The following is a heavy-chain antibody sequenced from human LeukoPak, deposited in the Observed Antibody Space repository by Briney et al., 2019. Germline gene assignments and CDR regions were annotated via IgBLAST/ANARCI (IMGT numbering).Heavy chain of an antibody. V-gene: IGHV4-4*07. CDR1: GGSTSSYY. Sequence: PSETLSLTCTVSGGSTSSYYWSWIRQPAGKGLEWIGRIYTSGSTNYNPSLKSRVTMSVDTSKNQFSLKLSSVTAADTAVYYCARGVVPAAYPGNWFDPWGQGTLVTVSS. J-gene: IGHJ5*02. CDR3: ARGVVPAAYPGNWFDP. D-gene: IGHD2-2*01. CDR2: IYTSGST.